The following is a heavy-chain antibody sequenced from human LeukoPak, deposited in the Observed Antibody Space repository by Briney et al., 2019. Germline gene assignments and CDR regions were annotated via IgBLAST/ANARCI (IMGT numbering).Heavy chain of an antibody. D-gene: IGHD1-26*01. V-gene: IGHV4-30-4*01. CDR3: ARYPFIVGATTLDY. CDR1: GGSISSGDYY. Sequence: PSETLSLTCTVSGGSISSGDYYWSRIRQPPGKGLEWIGYIYYSGSTYYNPSLKSRVTISVDTSKNQFSLKLSSVTAADTAVYYCARYPFIVGATTLDYWGQGTLVTVSS. CDR2: IYYSGST. J-gene: IGHJ4*02.